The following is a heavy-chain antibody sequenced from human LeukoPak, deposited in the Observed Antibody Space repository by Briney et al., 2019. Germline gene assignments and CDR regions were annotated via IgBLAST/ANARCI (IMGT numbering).Heavy chain of an antibody. Sequence: ASVNVSCKASGYTFTSYAMHWVRQAPGQRLEWMGWINAGNGNTKYSQKFQGRVTITRDTSASTAYMELSSLRSEDTAVYYCARGKGALGYCSSTSCYWGAFDIWGQGTMVTVSS. CDR3: ARGKGALGYCSSTSCYWGAFDI. D-gene: IGHD2-2*01. J-gene: IGHJ3*02. CDR2: INAGNGNT. V-gene: IGHV1-3*01. CDR1: GYTFTSYA.